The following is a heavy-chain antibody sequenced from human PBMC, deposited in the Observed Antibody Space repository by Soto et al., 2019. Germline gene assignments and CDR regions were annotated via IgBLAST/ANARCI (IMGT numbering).Heavy chain of an antibody. V-gene: IGHV3-74*01. CDR3: ARPLMVRGVIIGAFDI. D-gene: IGHD3-10*01. J-gene: IGHJ3*02. CDR1: GFTFSSYW. Sequence: GGSLRLSCAASGFTFSSYWMHWVRQAPGKGLVWVSRINNDGSSTSYADSVKGRLTISRDNAKNTLYLQMNSLRVEDTAVYYCARPLMVRGVIIGAFDIWGQGTMVTVS. CDR2: INNDGSST.